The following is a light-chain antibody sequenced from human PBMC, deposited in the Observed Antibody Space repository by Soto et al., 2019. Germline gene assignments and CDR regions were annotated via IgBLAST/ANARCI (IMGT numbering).Light chain of an antibody. CDR1: QNIFTW. V-gene: IGKV1-5*01. CDR2: DAS. Sequence: DIQMTQSPSTLSASVGDTVTITCRASQNIFTWLAWYQHKPGKAPKLLIYDASILESGVPSRFSGRGSGTEFTLTISGLQSDDFGTYYCQQYNTHSFGGGTKV. CDR3: QQYNTHS. J-gene: IGKJ4*01.